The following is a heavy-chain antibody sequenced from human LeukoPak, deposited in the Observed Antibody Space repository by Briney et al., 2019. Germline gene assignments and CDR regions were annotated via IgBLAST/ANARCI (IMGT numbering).Heavy chain of an antibody. CDR3: ARRGSKNWNYRDYYYYMDV. Sequence: SETLSLTCAVYGGSFSGYYWSWIRQPPGKGLEWIGKINHSGSTNYNPSLKSRVTISVDTSKNQFSLKLSSVTAADTAVYYCARRGSKNWNYRDYYYYMDVWGKGTTVTVSS. D-gene: IGHD1-7*01. CDR1: GGSFSGYY. J-gene: IGHJ6*03. V-gene: IGHV4-34*01. CDR2: INHSGST.